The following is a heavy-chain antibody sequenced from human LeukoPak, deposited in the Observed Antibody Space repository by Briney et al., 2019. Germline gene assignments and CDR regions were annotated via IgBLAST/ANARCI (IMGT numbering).Heavy chain of an antibody. D-gene: IGHD3-9*01. CDR1: GGSVSGTNYY. CDR2: IYYSGST. V-gene: IGHV4-39*01. J-gene: IGHJ4*02. CDR3: ASLIWGYDILTGYYSPSFDY. Sequence: SETLSLTCSVSGGSVSGTNYYWAWIRQPPEKGLEWIGTIYYSGSTYYNPSLKSRVTISVDTSKNQFSLKLSSVTAADTAVYYCASLIWGYDILTGYYSPSFDYWGQGTLVTVSS.